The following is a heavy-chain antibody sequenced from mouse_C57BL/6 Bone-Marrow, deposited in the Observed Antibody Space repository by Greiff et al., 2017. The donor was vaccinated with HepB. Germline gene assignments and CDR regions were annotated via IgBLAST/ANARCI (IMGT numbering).Heavy chain of an antibody. J-gene: IGHJ1*03. CDR1: GYAFSSSW. CDR2: IYPGDGDT. CDR3: ARSDYYGTPYWYFDV. Sequence: QVQLKESGPELVKPGASVKISCKASGYAFSSSWMNWVKQRPGKGLEWIGRIYPGDGDTNYNGKFKGKATLTADKSSSTAYMQLSSLTSEDSAVYFCARSDYYGTPYWYFDVWGTGTTVTVSS. D-gene: IGHD1-1*01. V-gene: IGHV1-82*01.